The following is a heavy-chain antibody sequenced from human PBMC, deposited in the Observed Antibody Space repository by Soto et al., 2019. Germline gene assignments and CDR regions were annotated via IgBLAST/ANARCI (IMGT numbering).Heavy chain of an antibody. V-gene: IGHV5-51*01. CDR3: ARRPLLTDYYDSSGYPEAFDI. D-gene: IGHD3-22*01. J-gene: IGHJ3*02. CDR2: IYPGDSDT. Sequence: GSSLKISRKCSDYSFTSYWIGWVGQLPGKGLEWMGIIYPGDSDTRYNQSFQGQVTISADKSISTAYLQWSSLKASDTAMYYCARRPLLTDYYDSSGYPEAFDIWGQGTMVTVSS. CDR1: DYSFTSYW.